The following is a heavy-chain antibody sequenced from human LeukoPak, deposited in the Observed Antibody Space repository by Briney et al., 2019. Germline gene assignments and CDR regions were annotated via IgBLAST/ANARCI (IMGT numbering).Heavy chain of an antibody. D-gene: IGHD6-13*01. J-gene: IGHJ4*02. CDR1: GFTFSSHD. V-gene: IGHV3-23*01. Sequence: GGSLRLSCAASGFTFSSHDMSWVRQAPGKGPEWVSAIRSGGGSSFYADSVKGRFTISRDNPKNTLYLQMNSLRAEDTAVYYCAKGPPFSSSWYFDYWAQGTLVTVSS. CDR3: AKGPPFSSSWYFDY. CDR2: IRSGGGSS.